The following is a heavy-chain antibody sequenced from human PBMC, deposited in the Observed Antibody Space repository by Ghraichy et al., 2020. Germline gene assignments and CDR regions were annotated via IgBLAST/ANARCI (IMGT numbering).Heavy chain of an antibody. D-gene: IGHD3-3*01. CDR2: IHYSGTT. J-gene: IGHJ4*02. CDR1: GGSISSYY. CDR3: ARSKPLFGVVTAFDF. Sequence: SETLSLTCTVSGGSISSYYWNWIRQPPGKGLEWIGYIHYSGTTNYDPSLKSRVTMSVDTSKNQFSLKLSSVTAADTAVYYCARSKPLFGVVTAFDFWGQGSLVTVSS. V-gene: IGHV4-59*01.